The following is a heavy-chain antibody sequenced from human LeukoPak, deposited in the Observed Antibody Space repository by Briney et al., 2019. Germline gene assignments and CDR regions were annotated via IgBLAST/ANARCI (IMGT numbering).Heavy chain of an antibody. CDR2: IYYSGST. J-gene: IGHJ6*02. Sequence: SETLCLTCTVSGGSISSGSYYWSWIRQHPGKGLEWIGYIYYSGSTYYNPSLKSRVTISVDTSKNQFSLKLSSVTAADTAVYYCARDRITMVRARSFYGMDVWGQGTTVTVSS. CDR1: GGSISSGSYY. V-gene: IGHV4-31*03. D-gene: IGHD3-10*01. CDR3: ARDRITMVRARSFYGMDV.